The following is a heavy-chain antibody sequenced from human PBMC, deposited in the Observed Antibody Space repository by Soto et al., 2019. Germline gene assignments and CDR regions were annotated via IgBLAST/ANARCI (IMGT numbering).Heavy chain of an antibody. V-gene: IGHV3-74*01. CDR2: INSDGSST. Sequence: GGSLRLSCAASGFTFSSYWMHWVRQAPGKGLVWVSRINSDGSSTSYADSVKGRFTISRNNAKNTLYLQMNSLRAEDTAVYYCARVYYYGSGSYYSDYGMDVWGQGTTVTVSS. CDR1: GFTFSSYW. CDR3: ARVYYYGSGSYYSDYGMDV. D-gene: IGHD3-10*01. J-gene: IGHJ6*02.